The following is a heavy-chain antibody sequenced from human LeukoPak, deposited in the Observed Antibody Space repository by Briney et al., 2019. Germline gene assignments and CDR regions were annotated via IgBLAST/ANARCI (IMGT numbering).Heavy chain of an antibody. CDR2: ISNDGSNK. Sequence: GGSLILSWAASGFTFSSYAMHWVRQAPGKGLEWGAVISNDGSNKYYADSVKGRFTISSDNSKNTLYLQMNSLRAEDTAVYYCARDLSDYDYVWGSGDYWGQGTLVTVSS. CDR1: GFTFSSYA. V-gene: IGHV3-30*04. J-gene: IGHJ4*02. D-gene: IGHD3-16*01. CDR3: ARDLSDYDYVWGSGDY.